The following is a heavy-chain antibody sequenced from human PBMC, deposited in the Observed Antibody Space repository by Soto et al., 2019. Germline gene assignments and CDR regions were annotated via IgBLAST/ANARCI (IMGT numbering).Heavy chain of an antibody. J-gene: IGHJ4*02. Sequence: SGPTLVNPTQTLTLTCTFSGFSLSTSGMCVSWIRQPPGKALERLALIDWGDEKYYSTSLKTRLTISEDTSKNQVVLTMTNMDPVDTATYYCARIRNTRGSGWYYFDYWGQGTLVTVSS. V-gene: IGHV2-70*01. CDR1: GFSLSTSGMC. CDR2: IDWGDEK. CDR3: ARIRNTRGSGWYYFDY. D-gene: IGHD6-19*01.